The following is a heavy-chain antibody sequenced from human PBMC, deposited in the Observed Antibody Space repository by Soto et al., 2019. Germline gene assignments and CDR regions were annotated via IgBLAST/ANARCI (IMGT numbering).Heavy chain of an antibody. CDR3: AIGGCSGSGSCIQGDY. V-gene: IGHV3-74*01. CDR1: GFTFSSYW. D-gene: IGHD3-10*01. CDR2: IKSDGSNI. J-gene: IGHJ4*02. Sequence: EVQLVESGGGLVQPGGSLRLSCAASGFTFSSYWMHWVRQAPGKGLLCVSRIKSDGSNINYADSVKGRFTISRDNATNHLYLQMNSLRAVDTAIYYCAIGGCSGSGSCIQGDYWGQGTLVTVSS.